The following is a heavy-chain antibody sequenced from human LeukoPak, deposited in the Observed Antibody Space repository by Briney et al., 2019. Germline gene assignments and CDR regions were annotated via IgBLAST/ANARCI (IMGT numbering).Heavy chain of an antibody. Sequence: GGSLRLSCAASGLIFSNCWMAWVRQAPGKGLEWVGRIKSEVDGATRDYAAPVRGRFTLSRDDSRNTLYLQMNSLKTEDTAFYYCTTDIPFTSGGAIAYWGQGTLVTVSS. D-gene: IGHD3-16*02. CDR3: TTDIPFTSGGAIAY. CDR2: IKSEVDGATR. CDR1: GLIFSNCW. V-gene: IGHV3-15*01. J-gene: IGHJ4*02.